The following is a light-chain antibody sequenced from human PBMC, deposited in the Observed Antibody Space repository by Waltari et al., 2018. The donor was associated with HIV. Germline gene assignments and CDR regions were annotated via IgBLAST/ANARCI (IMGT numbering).Light chain of an antibody. Sequence: SNVLTQPPPVSAAPGHTPRLTCGGNKTGTNSGRWYQQRPGQAPVVVFFDDSDRPAGIPERFAGSNSGNTATLTISRVEAGDEADYYCQVWDSSRDWVFGGGTKLTVL. J-gene: IGLJ3*02. V-gene: IGLV3-21*02. CDR3: QVWDSSRDWV. CDR1: KTGTNS. CDR2: DDS.